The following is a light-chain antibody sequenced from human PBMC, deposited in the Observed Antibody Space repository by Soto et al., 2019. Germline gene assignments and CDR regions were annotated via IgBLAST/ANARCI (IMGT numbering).Light chain of an antibody. CDR1: QSISSY. Sequence: DIQMTQSPSSLSASVGDRVTITCRASQSISSYLNWYQQKPGKAPKLLIYAASSLQSGVPSRFSGSGSGTDFTLTISSLQPEDFATYYCPQSYSTLRGYTFGQGTKLEIK. V-gene: IGKV1-39*01. CDR3: PQSYSTLRGYT. CDR2: AAS. J-gene: IGKJ2*01.